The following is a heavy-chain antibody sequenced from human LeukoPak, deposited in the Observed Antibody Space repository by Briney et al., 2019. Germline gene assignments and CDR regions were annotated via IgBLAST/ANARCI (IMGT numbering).Heavy chain of an antibody. J-gene: IGHJ3*02. CDR3: ARPETQYSSGLDGFDI. D-gene: IGHD6-19*01. CDR2: INRDGSRT. V-gene: IGHV3-74*01. Sequence: GGSLRLSCAASGFTFSTYWMHWVRQAPGKGLVWVSRINRDGSRTTYADSVKGRFPISRDNAKNTLYLQMNSLRTEDTAVYYCARPETQYSSGLDGFDIWGQGTMVTVSS. CDR1: GFTFSTYW.